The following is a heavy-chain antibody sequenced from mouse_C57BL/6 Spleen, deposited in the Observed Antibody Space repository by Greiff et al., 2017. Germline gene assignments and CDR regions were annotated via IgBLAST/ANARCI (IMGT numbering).Heavy chain of an antibody. D-gene: IGHD4-1*01. CDR3: AANWDAGY. CDR2: IYPGDGDT. V-gene: IGHV1-82*01. CDR1: GYAFSSSW. J-gene: IGHJ2*01. Sequence: VQLQQSGPELVKPGASVKISCKASGYAFSSSWMNWVKQRPGKGLEWIGRIYPGDGDTNYNGKFKGKATLTADKSSSTAYMQLGRLTSEDAAVYFCAANWDAGYWGQGTTLTVSS.